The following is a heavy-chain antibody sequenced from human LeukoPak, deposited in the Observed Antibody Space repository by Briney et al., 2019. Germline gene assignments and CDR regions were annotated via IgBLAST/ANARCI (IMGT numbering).Heavy chain of an antibody. J-gene: IGHJ4*02. CDR2: ISYDRSNK. CDR3: AKISGYYPSDY. CDR1: GFTFSSYA. D-gene: IGHD3-22*01. Sequence: PGGSLRLSCAASGFTFSSYAMHWVRQAPGKGLEWVAVISYDRSNKYYADSVKGRFTISRDNSKNTLFLQMNSLRAEDTAVYYCAKISGYYPSDYWGQGTLVTVSS. V-gene: IGHV3-30*04.